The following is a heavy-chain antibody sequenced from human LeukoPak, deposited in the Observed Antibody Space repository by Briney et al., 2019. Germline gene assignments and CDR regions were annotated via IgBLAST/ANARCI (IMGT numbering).Heavy chain of an antibody. Sequence: SETLSLTCTVSGGSISSSSYYWGWIRQPPGKGLEWIGSIYYSGSTYYNPSLKSRVTISVDTSKNQFSLKLSSVTAADTAVFYCARQLGYCSSTSCYADKVDYWGQGTLVTVSS. D-gene: IGHD2-2*01. CDR3: ARQLGYCSSTSCYADKVDY. CDR2: IYYSGST. V-gene: IGHV4-39*01. CDR1: GGSISSSSYY. J-gene: IGHJ4*02.